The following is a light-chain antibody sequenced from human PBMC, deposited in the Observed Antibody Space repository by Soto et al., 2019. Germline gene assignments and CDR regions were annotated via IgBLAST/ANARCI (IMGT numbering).Light chain of an antibody. CDR2: GNS. J-gene: IGLJ3*02. CDR1: SSNIGAGYD. V-gene: IGLV1-40*01. Sequence: QSVLTQPHSVSGAPGQRVPISCTGSSSNIGAGYDVHWYQQLPGTAPKLLIYGNSNRPSGVPDRFSGSKSGTSASLAITGLQAEDEADYYCQAYDISLSGWVFGGGTKLTVL. CDR3: QAYDISLSGWV.